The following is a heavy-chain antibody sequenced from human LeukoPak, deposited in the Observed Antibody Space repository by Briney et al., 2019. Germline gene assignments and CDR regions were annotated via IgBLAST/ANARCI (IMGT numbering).Heavy chain of an antibody. V-gene: IGHV4-4*07. CDR1: GVSISSYY. Sequence: SETLSLTCTVSGVSISSYYWSWIRPPAGKGLEWIGRIYTSGSTNYNPSLKSRVTISVDTSKNQFSLKLTSVSIADTAVYYCAREGAAQRGEGSFDYWGQGTLVPVSS. CDR3: AREGAAQRGEGSFDY. CDR2: IYTSGST. D-gene: IGHD3-10*01. J-gene: IGHJ4*02.